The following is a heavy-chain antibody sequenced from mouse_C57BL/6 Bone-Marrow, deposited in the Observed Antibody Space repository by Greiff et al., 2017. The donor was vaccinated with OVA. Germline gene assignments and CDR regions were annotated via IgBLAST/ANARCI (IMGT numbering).Heavy chain of an antibody. CDR3: ARMRYYFDY. CDR1: GFTFSSYG. V-gene: IGHV5-6*01. Sequence: EVKVVESGGDLVKPGGSLKLSCAASGFTFSSYGMSWVRQTPDKRLGWVATISSGGSYTYYPDSVKGRFTISRDNAKNTLYLQMSSLKSEDTAMYYCARMRYYFDYWGQGTTLTVSS. CDR2: ISSGGSYT. J-gene: IGHJ2*01.